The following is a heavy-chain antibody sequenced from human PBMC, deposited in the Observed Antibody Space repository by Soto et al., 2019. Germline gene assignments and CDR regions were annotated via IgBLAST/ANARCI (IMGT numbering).Heavy chain of an antibody. Sequence: QVQLVQSGAEVKKPGASVKVSCKTSGYTFSDYRMHWVRQAPGQGLEWMGWVSPISGDTNYAQEFQGRVTMTSDPSIKTVYIELNSLTSDDTSMFYCARENWHFDYWGQGTLITVSS. J-gene: IGHJ4*02. CDR2: VSPISGDT. CDR3: ARENWHFDY. CDR1: GYTFSDYR. V-gene: IGHV1-2*02.